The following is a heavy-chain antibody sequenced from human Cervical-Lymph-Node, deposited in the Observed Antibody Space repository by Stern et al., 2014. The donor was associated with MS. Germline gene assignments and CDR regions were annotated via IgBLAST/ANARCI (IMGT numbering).Heavy chain of an antibody. CDR3: ARIGGAGTFDY. CDR1: YA. CDR2: INWTGDNT. D-gene: IGHD1-14*01. J-gene: IGHJ4*02. Sequence: EVQLVESGGGVVRPGGSLRLSYYAMSWVRQFPGKGLEWVANINWTGDNTRYAVSVKGRFTISRDNAKNSLYLQMNSLRGEDTALYYCARIGGAGTFDYWGRGTLVTVSS. V-gene: IGHV3-20*03.